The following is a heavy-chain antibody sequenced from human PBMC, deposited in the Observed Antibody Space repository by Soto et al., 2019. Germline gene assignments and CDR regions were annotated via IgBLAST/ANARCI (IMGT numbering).Heavy chain of an antibody. CDR3: SITMIVVVNRGYYGMDV. J-gene: IGHJ6*02. V-gene: IGHV1-46*01. CDR2: INPSGGST. CDR1: GYTFTSYY. D-gene: IGHD3-22*01. Sequence: WASVKVSCKASGYTFTSYYMHWVRQAPGQGLEWMGIINPSGGSTSYAQKFQGRVTMTRDTSTSTVYMELSSLRSEDTAVYYCSITMIVVVNRGYYGMDVWGQGTTVTVSS.